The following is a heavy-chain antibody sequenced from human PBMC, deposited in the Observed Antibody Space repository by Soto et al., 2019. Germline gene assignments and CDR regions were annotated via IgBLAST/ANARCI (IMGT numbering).Heavy chain of an antibody. CDR3: ARDRYDSSGYYYYYYGMDV. CDR1: GFTFSSYA. CDR2: ISYDGSNK. V-gene: IGHV3-30*04. Sequence: GESLKISCAASGFTFSSYAMHWVRQAPGKVLEWVAVISYDGSNKYYADSVKGRFTISRDNSKNTLYLQMNSLRAEDTAVYYCARDRYDSSGYYYYYYGMDVWGQGTTVTVSS. D-gene: IGHD3-22*01. J-gene: IGHJ6*02.